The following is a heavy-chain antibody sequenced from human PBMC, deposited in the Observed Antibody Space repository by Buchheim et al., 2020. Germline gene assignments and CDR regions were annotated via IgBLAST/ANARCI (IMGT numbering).Heavy chain of an antibody. V-gene: IGHV3-30*18. CDR2: ISYDGSNK. J-gene: IGHJ6*02. CDR1: GFTFSSYG. D-gene: IGHD3-10*01. Sequence: QVQLVESGEGVVQPGRSLRLSCAASGFTFSSYGMHWVRQAPGKGLEWVAVISYDGSNKYYADSVKGRFTISRDNSKNTLYLQMNSLRAEDTAVYYCVKVLWFGESNYYYGMDVWGQGTT. CDR3: VKVLWFGESNYYYGMDV.